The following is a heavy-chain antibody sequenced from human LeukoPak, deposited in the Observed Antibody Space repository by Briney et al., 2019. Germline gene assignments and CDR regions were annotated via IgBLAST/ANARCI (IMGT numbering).Heavy chain of an antibody. J-gene: IGHJ4*02. CDR1: GGSISSSSYY. CDR2: IYYSGST. Sequence: SETLSLTCTVSGGSISSSSYYWGWIRQPPGKGLEWIGSIYYSGSTYYNPSLQSRVTISVDRSKNQFSLKLSSVTAADTAVYYCARHRTIYYDNSGYWVWGQGTLVTVSS. V-gene: IGHV4-39*01. D-gene: IGHD3-22*01. CDR3: ARHRTIYYDNSGYWV.